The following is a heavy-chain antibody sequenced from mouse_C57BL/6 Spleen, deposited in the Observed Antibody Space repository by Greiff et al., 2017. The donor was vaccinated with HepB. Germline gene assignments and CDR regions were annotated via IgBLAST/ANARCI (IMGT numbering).Heavy chain of an antibody. J-gene: IGHJ2*01. Sequence: QVHVKQPGAELVKPGASVKLSCKASGYTFTSYWMHWVKQRPGQGLEWIGMIHPNSGSTNYNEKFKSKATLTVDKSSSTAYMQLSSLTSEDSAVYYCAIPSYYSNYDYFDYWGQGTTLTVSS. CDR3: AIPSYYSNYDYFDY. V-gene: IGHV1-64*01. CDR1: GYTFTSYW. CDR2: IHPNSGST. D-gene: IGHD2-5*01.